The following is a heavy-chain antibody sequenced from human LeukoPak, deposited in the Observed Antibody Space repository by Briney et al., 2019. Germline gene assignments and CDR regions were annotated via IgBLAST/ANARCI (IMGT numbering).Heavy chain of an antibody. CDR2: ISYDGSNK. Sequence: GRSLRLSCAASGFTFSSYGMHWVRQAPGKGLEWVAVISYDGSNKYYADSVKGRFTISRDNSKNTLYLQMNSLRAEDTAVYYCAKASGVKLRYFDWLLSDFDYWGQGTLVTVSS. J-gene: IGHJ4*02. CDR1: GFTFSSYG. D-gene: IGHD3-9*01. V-gene: IGHV3-30*18. CDR3: AKASGVKLRYFDWLLSDFDY.